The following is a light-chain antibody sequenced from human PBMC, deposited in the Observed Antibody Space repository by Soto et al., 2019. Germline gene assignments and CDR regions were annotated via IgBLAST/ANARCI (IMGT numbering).Light chain of an antibody. V-gene: IGKV1-5*03. CDR1: QSVSSW. J-gene: IGKJ1*01. Sequence: DIQMTQSPSTLSASVGDRVTITCRASQSVSSWLAWYQHKAGKAPKLLIYKASSLESGVPSRFSGSGSGTEFSLTISTLQPEDFASYYCLKYNSHSWTFGQETKVEVK. CDR3: LKYNSHSWT. CDR2: KAS.